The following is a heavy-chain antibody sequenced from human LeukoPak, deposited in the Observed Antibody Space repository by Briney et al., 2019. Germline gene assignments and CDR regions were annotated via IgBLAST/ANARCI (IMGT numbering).Heavy chain of an antibody. Sequence: SETLSLTCTVSGYSISSGYYWGWIRQPPGKGLEWIGSIYHSGNTYYNPSLKSRVTISVDTSKNQFSLQLNSVTPEDTAVYYCARIVGTSHSDYWGQGTLVTVSS. J-gene: IGHJ4*02. D-gene: IGHD1-26*01. V-gene: IGHV4-38-2*02. CDR1: GYSISSGYY. CDR2: IYHSGNT. CDR3: ARIVGTSHSDY.